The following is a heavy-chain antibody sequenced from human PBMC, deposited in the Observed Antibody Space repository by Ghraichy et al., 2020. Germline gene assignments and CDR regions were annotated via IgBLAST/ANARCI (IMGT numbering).Heavy chain of an antibody. D-gene: IGHD2-15*01. CDR3: AKAVGRGGGSCFHH. CDR2: ISGTRGTT. CDR1: GFTFSSYA. V-gene: IGHV3-23*01. J-gene: IGHJ1*01. Sequence: LSLTCAASGFTFSSYAMSWVRQAPGNGLEWVSAISGTRGTTYYADPVNGRFTFSRDNSNNTLYLQMNRLRAEDTAVYYCAKAVGRGGGSCFHHWGPGAVVTV.